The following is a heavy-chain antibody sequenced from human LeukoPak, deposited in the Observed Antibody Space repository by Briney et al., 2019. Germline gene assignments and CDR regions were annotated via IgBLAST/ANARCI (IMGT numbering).Heavy chain of an antibody. Sequence: GASVKVSCKASGYTFTSYAMHWVRQAPGQRLEWMGWINAGNGNTKYSQKFQGRVTITRDTSASTAYMELSSLRSEDTAVYYCARVGTIFGVVQAFDIWGQGTMVTVSS. J-gene: IGHJ3*02. CDR2: INAGNGNT. CDR3: ARVGTIFGVVQAFDI. V-gene: IGHV1-3*01. D-gene: IGHD3-3*01. CDR1: GYTFTSYA.